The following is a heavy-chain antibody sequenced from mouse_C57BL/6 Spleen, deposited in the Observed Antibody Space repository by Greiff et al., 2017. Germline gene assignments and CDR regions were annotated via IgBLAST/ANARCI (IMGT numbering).Heavy chain of an antibody. CDR3: TRSYGSRGAY. CDR1: GYTFTDYE. D-gene: IGHD1-1*01. Sequence: VKLQQSGAELVRPGASVTLSCKASGYTFTDYEMHWVKQTPVHGLEWIGAIDPETGGTAYNQKFKGKAILTADKSSSTAYMELRSLTSEDSAVYYCTRSYGSRGAYWGQGTLVTVSA. CDR2: IDPETGGT. J-gene: IGHJ3*01. V-gene: IGHV1-15*01.